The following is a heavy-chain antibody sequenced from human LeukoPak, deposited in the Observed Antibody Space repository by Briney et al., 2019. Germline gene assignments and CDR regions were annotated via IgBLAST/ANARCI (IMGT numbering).Heavy chain of an antibody. CDR2: ISYDGSNK. Sequence: GGSLRLSCAASGFTFSNYAMHWVRQAPGKGLEWVAVISYDGSNKYYADSVKGRFTISRDNSKNTVYLQMNSLRAEDTALYYCAKSPARGYSSSWYFDYWGQGTLVTVSS. D-gene: IGHD6-13*01. CDR1: GFTFSNYA. J-gene: IGHJ4*02. V-gene: IGHV3-30-3*02. CDR3: AKSPARGYSSSWYFDY.